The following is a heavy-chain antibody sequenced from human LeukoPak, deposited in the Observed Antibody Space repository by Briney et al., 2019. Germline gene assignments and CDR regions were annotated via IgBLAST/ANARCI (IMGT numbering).Heavy chain of an antibody. Sequence: GGSLRLSCAASGFTFSSYWMHWVRQAPGKGLVWVSRINSDGSSIMYADSVKGRFTISRDNARNTLYLQMNSLRAEDTAVYYCARDVPYYYESSGYYSLGFDIWGQGTMVTVSS. J-gene: IGHJ3*02. CDR2: INSDGSSI. V-gene: IGHV3-74*03. D-gene: IGHD3-22*01. CDR3: ARDVPYYYESSGYYSLGFDI. CDR1: GFTFSSYW.